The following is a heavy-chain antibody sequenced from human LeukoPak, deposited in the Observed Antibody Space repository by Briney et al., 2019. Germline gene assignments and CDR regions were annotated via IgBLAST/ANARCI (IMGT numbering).Heavy chain of an antibody. J-gene: IGHJ4*02. D-gene: IGHD6-19*01. CDR2: IYWNDSK. CDR3: AKYGAGWFFDY. V-gene: IGHV2-5*01. Sequence: SGPALVKPTETLTLTCNFSGFSLTTTGVRVGWIRQPPGKAPEWLVAIYWNDSKYYRPSLQNRVAVTKDTSNTQVVLTMTNMDPVDTATYYCAKYGAGWFFDYWGQGVLVTVSS. CDR1: GFSLTTTGVR.